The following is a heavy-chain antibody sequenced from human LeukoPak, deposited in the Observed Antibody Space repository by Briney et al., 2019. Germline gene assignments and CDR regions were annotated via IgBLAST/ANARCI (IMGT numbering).Heavy chain of an antibody. CDR1: GYSFTSYW. CDR3: ARQGRAAAGDLDY. CDR2: IYPGDSAT. V-gene: IGHV5-51*01. J-gene: IGHJ4*02. Sequence: GESLKISCKGSGYSFTSYWIGWVRQIPGKGLEWMGIIYPGDSATRYSPSFQGQVTISSDKSISTAYLQWSSLKASDTAMYYCARQGRAAAGDLDYWGQGTLVTVSS. D-gene: IGHD6-13*01.